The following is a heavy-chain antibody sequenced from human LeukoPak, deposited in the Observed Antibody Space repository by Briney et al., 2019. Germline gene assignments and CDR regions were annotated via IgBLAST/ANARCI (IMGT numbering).Heavy chain of an antibody. V-gene: IGHV4-30-2*01. CDR1: GGSISSGGYY. CDR2: IYHSGST. CDR3: ARDHLGGAPGGWFDP. J-gene: IGHJ5*02. D-gene: IGHD3-10*01. Sequence: SQTLSLTCTVSGGSISSGGYYWSWIRQPPGKGLEWIGYIYHSGSTYYNPSLKSRVTISVDRSKNQFSLKLSSVTAADTAVYYCARDHLGGAPGGWFDPWGQGTLVTVSS.